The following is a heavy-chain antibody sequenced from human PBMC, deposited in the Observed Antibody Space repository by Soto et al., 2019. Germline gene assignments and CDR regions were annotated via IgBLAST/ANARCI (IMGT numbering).Heavy chain of an antibody. V-gene: IGHV3-33*01. Sequence: QVQLVESGGGVVQPGRSLRLSCAASGFTFSSYGMHWVRQAPGKGLEWVAVIWYDGSNKYYADSVKGRFTISRDNSKNTLYLQMNSLRAEDTAVYYCARGGAGAARPHYYYGMDVWGHGTTVTVSS. CDR2: IWYDGSNK. D-gene: IGHD6-6*01. CDR1: GFTFSSYG. CDR3: ARGGAGAARPHYYYGMDV. J-gene: IGHJ6*02.